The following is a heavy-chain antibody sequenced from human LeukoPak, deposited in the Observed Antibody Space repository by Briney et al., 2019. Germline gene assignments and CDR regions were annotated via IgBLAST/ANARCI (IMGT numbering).Heavy chain of an antibody. D-gene: IGHD3-22*01. CDR2: ISAYNGNT. V-gene: IGHV1-18*04. J-gene: IGHJ4*02. CDR3: ARDSLSMIVPIDY. CDR1: GYTFTSYY. Sequence: ASVKVSCKASGYTFTSYYMHWVRQAPGQGLEWMGWISAYNGNTNYAQKLQGRVTMTTDTSTSTAYMELRSLRSDDTAVYYCARDSLSMIVPIDYWGQGTLVTVSS.